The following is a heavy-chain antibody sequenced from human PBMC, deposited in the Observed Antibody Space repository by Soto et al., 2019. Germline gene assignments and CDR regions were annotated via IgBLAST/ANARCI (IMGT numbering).Heavy chain of an antibody. CDR3: TRDSASSMLRGVVIN. CDR1: GGSISTDNW. D-gene: IGHD3-10*01. V-gene: IGHV4-4*02. J-gene: IGHJ4*02. Sequence: SETLSLTCAVSGGSISTDNWWSWVRQPPGKGLEWIGEMYHSGDSNFNPSLKSRVTISVDKSKNQFSMQMASVTAADTALYYCTRDSASSMLRGVVINWGRGTQVTVSS. CDR2: MYHSGDS.